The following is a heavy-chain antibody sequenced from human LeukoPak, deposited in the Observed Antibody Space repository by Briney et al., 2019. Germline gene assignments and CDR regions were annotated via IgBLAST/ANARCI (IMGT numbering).Heavy chain of an antibody. J-gene: IGHJ4*02. CDR2: IKQDGSEK. CDR1: GFTFSNFW. D-gene: IGHD3-22*01. CDR3: ARDSYYYDSTGYYVPLCDY. V-gene: IGHV3-7*03. Sequence: GRSLRLSCAASGFTFSNFWMSWVRQAPGEGLEWVANIKQDGSEKYYVDSVKGRFTMSRDNAKNSLYLQMNRLRAEDTAVYYCARDSYYYDSTGYYVPLCDYWGQGTLVTVSS.